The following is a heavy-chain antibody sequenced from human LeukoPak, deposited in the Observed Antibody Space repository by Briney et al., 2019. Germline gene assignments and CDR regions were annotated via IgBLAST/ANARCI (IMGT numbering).Heavy chain of an antibody. J-gene: IGHJ3*02. CDR3: TRLTHTIAFDI. CDR2: IRSKANSYAT. Sequence: GGSLKLSCAASGFTFSGSAMHWVRQASGKGLEWVRRIRSKANSYATAYATSVKGRFTISRDDSKNTAYLHMNSLNAENTAVYYCTRLTHTIAFDIWCQGTMVTVSS. D-gene: IGHD2-15*01. CDR1: GFTFSGSA. V-gene: IGHV3-73*01.